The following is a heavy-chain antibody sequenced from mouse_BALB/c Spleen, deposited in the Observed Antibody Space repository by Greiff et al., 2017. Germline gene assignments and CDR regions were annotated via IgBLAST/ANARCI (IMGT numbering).Heavy chain of an antibody. Sequence: EVQLQQSGTVLARPGASVKMSCKASGYTFTSYWMHWVKQRPGQGLEWIGAIYPGNSDTSYNQKFKGKAKLTAVTSTSTAYMELSSLTNEDSAVYYCTRGVYDYYAMDYWGQGTSVTVSS. J-gene: IGHJ4*01. CDR2: IYPGNSDT. CDR1: GYTFTSYW. D-gene: IGHD2-3*01. V-gene: IGHV1-5*01. CDR3: TRGVYDYYAMDY.